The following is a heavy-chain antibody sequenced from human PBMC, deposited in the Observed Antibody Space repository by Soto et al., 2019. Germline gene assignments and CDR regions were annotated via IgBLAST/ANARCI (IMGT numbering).Heavy chain of an antibody. CDR1: GFTFSSYS. Sequence: GGSLRLSCAASGFTFSSYSMNWVRQAPGKGLEWVSSISSSSSYIYYADSVKGRFTISRDNAKNSLYLQMNSLRAEDTAVYYCARDPYGGNSPRYYYYGTDVWGQGTTVTVSS. V-gene: IGHV3-21*01. D-gene: IGHD2-21*02. J-gene: IGHJ6*02. CDR2: ISSSSSYI. CDR3: ARDPYGGNSPRYYYYGTDV.